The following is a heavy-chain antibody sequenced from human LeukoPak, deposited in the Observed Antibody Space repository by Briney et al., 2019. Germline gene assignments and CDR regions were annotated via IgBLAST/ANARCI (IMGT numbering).Heavy chain of an antibody. V-gene: IGHV1-46*01. CDR3: ARTDSNSSYYFHY. D-gene: IGHD6-13*01. CDR2: INPSGVSS. J-gene: IGHJ4*02. Sequence: ASVKVSCKAPGYTFTGYYMHWVRQAPGQGLEWMGIINPSGVSSSNAQKFQGRVTMTRDTSTSTVNMELSSLRSEDTAVYYCARTDSNSSYYFHYWGQGTLVTVSS. CDR1: GYTFTGYY.